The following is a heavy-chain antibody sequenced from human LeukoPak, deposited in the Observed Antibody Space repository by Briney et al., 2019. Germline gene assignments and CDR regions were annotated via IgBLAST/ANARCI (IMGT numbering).Heavy chain of an antibody. Sequence: GGSLRLSCAASGFTFSSYGMHWVRQAPGKGLEWVALISYDGTNKYYADSVKGRFTISRDNSKNTPYLQMNSLRAEDTAVYYCAKDMDHDYDDYGFDYWGQGTLVTVSS. J-gene: IGHJ4*02. D-gene: IGHD4-17*01. CDR2: ISYDGTNK. V-gene: IGHV3-30*18. CDR3: AKDMDHDYDDYGFDY. CDR1: GFTFSSYG.